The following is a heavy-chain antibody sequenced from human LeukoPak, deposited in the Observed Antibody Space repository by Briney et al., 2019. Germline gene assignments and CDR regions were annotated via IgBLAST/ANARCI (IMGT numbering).Heavy chain of an antibody. Sequence: QTGGSLRLSCAASGFIYSHYGMHWVRQAPGKGLEWVAVIWSDGSNRFYAGSVKGRFTISRDSSQRTLFLRMNSLRVDDTAMYYCVRDAQRGFDYSNSLKYWGHGTLVTVSS. D-gene: IGHD4-11*01. J-gene: IGHJ4*01. CDR3: VRDAQRGFDYSNSLKY. CDR1: GFIYSHYG. CDR2: IWSDGSNR. V-gene: IGHV3-33*01.